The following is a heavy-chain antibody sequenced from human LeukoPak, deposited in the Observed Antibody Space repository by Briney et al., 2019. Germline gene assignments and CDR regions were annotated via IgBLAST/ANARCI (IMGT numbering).Heavy chain of an antibody. CDR3: ARYYDSSGYPMGAFDI. D-gene: IGHD3-22*01. V-gene: IGHV1-24*01. CDR2: FDPEDGET. CDR1: GYTLTELS. Sequence: GASVKVSCKVSGYTLTELSMHWVRQAPGKGLEWMGGFDPEDGETIYAQKFQGRVTMTTDTSTSTAYMELRSLRSDDTAVYYCARYYDSSGYPMGAFDIWGQGTMVTVSS. J-gene: IGHJ3*02.